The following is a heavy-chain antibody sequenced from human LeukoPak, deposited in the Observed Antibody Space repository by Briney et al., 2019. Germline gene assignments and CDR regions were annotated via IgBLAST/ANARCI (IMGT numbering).Heavy chain of an antibody. CDR2: ISSSSSYI. CDR1: GFTFSTYS. V-gene: IGHV3-21*01. Sequence: GGSLRLSCAASGFTFSTYSMNWVRQASGKGLEWVSCISSSSSYIYYADSVKGRFTISRDSAKNSLYLQMNSLRAEDTAVYYCARRRLVRDNYYGMDVWGQGTTVTVSS. J-gene: IGHJ6*02. CDR3: ARRRLVRDNYYGMDV. D-gene: IGHD6-6*01.